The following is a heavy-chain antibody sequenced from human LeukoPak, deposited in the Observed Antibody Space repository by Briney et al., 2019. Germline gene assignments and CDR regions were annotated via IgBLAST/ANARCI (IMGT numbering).Heavy chain of an antibody. J-gene: IGHJ1*01. CDR1: GGTFISYA. D-gene: IGHD3-3*01. V-gene: IGHV1-69*05. CDR3: ARGLPKAVFGMVIED. CDR2: IIPIFGTA. Sequence: SVKVSCKASGGTFISYAISWVRQAPGQGLEWMGGIIPIFGTANYAQNFQGRVTMTRDTSISTAYMELSSLMSEDTAVYYCARGLPKAVFGMVIEDWGQGTLVTVSS.